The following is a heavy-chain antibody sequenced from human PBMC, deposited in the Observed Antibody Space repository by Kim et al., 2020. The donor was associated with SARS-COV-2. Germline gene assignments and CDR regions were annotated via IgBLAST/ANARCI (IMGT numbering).Heavy chain of an antibody. D-gene: IGHD6-13*01. Sequence: SVKVSCKASGGTFSSYAISWVRQAPGQGLEWMGGIIPIFGTANYAQKFQGRVTITADESTSTAYMELSSLRSEDTAVYYCARSYSSSWNKGYYFDYWGQGTLVTVSS. J-gene: IGHJ4*02. CDR3: ARSYSSSWNKGYYFDY. CDR2: IIPIFGTA. CDR1: GGTFSSYA. V-gene: IGHV1-69*13.